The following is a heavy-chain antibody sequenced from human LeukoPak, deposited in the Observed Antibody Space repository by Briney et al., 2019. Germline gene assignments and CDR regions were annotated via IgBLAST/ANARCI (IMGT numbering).Heavy chain of an antibody. Sequence: SETLSFNCTVSSVSVNSGSYYWSWPRQPPGQRLEWIGYIYYSGSTNYNPSLKSRVTISVDTSKNQFSLKLSSVTAADTAVYYCAGGSGYGYDYWGQGTLVTVSS. V-gene: IGHV4-61*01. J-gene: IGHJ4*02. D-gene: IGHD5-18*01. CDR1: SVSVNSGSYY. CDR2: IYYSGST. CDR3: AGGSGYGYDY.